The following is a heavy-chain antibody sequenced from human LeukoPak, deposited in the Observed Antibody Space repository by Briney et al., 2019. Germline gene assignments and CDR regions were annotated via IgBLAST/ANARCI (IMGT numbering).Heavy chain of an antibody. CDR2: IYHSGST. Sequence: SETLSLTCTVSGYSISSGYYWGWIRQPPGKGLEWIGSIYHSGSTYYNPSLKSRVTMSVDTSKNQFSLKLSSVTAADTAVYYCARAYCGGDCQYYYYYYMDVWGKGTTVTVSS. D-gene: IGHD2-21*02. CDR3: ARAYCGGDCQYYYYYYMDV. CDR1: GYSISSGYY. V-gene: IGHV4-38-2*02. J-gene: IGHJ6*03.